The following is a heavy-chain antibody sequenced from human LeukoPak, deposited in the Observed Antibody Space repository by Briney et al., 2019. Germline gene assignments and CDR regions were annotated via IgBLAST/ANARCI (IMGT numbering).Heavy chain of an antibody. J-gene: IGHJ5*02. CDR3: ARDEHYYDSSGYYYPREGWFDP. V-gene: IGHV3-21*01. D-gene: IGHD3-22*01. CDR2: ISSSSSYI. CDR1: GFTFSSYS. Sequence: PGGSLILSCAASGFTFSSYSMNWVRQAPGKGLEWVSSISSSSSYIYYADSVKGRFTISRDNAKNSLYLQMNSLRAEDTAVYYCARDEHYYDSSGYYYPREGWFDPWGQGTLVTVSS.